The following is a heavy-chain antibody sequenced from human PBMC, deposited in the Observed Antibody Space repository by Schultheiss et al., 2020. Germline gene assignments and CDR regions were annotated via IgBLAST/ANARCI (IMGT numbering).Heavy chain of an antibody. D-gene: IGHD6-19*01. J-gene: IGHJ4*02. CDR3: AREMPGDSSGWFTPYDY. CDR2: INPNSGGT. V-gene: IGHV1-2*02. Sequence: ASVKVSCKASGYTFTGYYMHWVRQAPGQGLEWMGWINPNSGGTNYAQKFQGRVTMTRDTSISTAYMELSRLRSDDTAVYYCAREMPGDSSGWFTPYDYWGKGTLVTVSS. CDR1: GYTFTGYY.